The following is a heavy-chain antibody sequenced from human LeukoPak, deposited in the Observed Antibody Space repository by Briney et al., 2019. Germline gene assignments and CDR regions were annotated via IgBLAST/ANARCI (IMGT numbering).Heavy chain of an antibody. CDR1: GFTFSNYG. V-gene: IGHV3-30*18. D-gene: IGHD3-22*01. CDR2: ISYGGNNE. Sequence: GGSLRLSCAASGFTFSNYGMHWVRQVPGKGLEWVALISYGGNNEYYARSVKGRFTISRDNSKNTLHLQMDSLRAEDTAVYYCAKAPAGYYYDSSGYYSRSYYFDYWGQGTLVTVSS. CDR3: AKAPAGYYYDSSGYYSRSYYFDY. J-gene: IGHJ4*02.